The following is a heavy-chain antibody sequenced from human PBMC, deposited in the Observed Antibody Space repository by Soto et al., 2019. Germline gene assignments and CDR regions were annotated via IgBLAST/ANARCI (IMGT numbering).Heavy chain of an antibody. Sequence: QLQLQESGPGLVKPSETLSLTCTVSGGSISSSSYYWGWIRQPPGKGLEWIGSIYYSGSTYYNPSLKSRVTISVDTSKNQFSLKLSSVTAADTAVYYCASRLAMLRLANAFDIWGQGTMVTVSS. D-gene: IGHD3-10*02. CDR1: GGSISSSSYY. J-gene: IGHJ3*02. V-gene: IGHV4-39*01. CDR2: IYYSGST. CDR3: ASRLAMLRLANAFDI.